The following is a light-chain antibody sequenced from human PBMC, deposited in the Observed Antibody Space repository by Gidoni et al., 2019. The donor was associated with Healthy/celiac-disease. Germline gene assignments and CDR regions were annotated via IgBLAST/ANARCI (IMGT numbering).Light chain of an antibody. CDR3: QQSYSTPLYT. CDR2: AAS. V-gene: IGKV1-39*01. CDR1: QSISSY. Sequence: DIQMSQSPSSLSASVGDRVTITCRASQSISSYLNWYQQKPGKAPKLLIYAASSVQSGVPSRFSGSGSGTDFTLTIISLQPEDFATYYCQQSYSTPLYTFGQGTKLEIK. J-gene: IGKJ2*01.